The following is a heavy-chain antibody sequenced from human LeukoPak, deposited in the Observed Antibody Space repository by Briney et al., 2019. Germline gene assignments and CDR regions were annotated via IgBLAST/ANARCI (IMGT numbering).Heavy chain of an antibody. V-gene: IGHV4-34*01. CDR1: GGSFSGYY. D-gene: IGHD2-15*01. J-gene: IGHJ4*02. CDR3: AREGCSGGSCYEGVGFDY. CDR2: INHSGST. Sequence: SETLPLTCAVYGGSFSGYYWSWIRQPPGEGLEWIGEINHSGSTNYNPSLKSRVTISVDTSKNQFSLKLSSVTAADTAVYYCAREGCSGGSCYEGVGFDYWGQGTLVTVSS.